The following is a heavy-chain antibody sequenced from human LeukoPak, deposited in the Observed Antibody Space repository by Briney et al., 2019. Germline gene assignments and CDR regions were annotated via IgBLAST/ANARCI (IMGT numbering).Heavy chain of an antibody. CDR2: IYPGDSDT. Sequence: GESLKISCKGSGYSFTRFWIGWVRQMPGRGLEWMGIIYPGDSDTRYSPSFQGQVTISVDKSISTAYLQWSSLKASDTAMYYCARFRYYGSGSPGDYWGQGTLVTVSS. CDR1: GYSFTRFW. D-gene: IGHD3-10*01. J-gene: IGHJ4*02. CDR3: ARFRYYGSGSPGDY. V-gene: IGHV5-51*01.